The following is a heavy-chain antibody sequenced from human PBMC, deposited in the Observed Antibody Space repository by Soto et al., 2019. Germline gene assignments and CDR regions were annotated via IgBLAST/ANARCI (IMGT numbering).Heavy chain of an antibody. Sequence: SGGSLRLSCAASGFTFSFYAMHWVRRAPGKGLEWVAVVSFDGSNKYYADSVKGRFTISRDNVKNTLYLQMNSLRAEDTAVYFCARDTQLWRLDSWGHGTLVTVSS. CDR1: GFTFSFYA. CDR3: ARDTQLWRLDS. D-gene: IGHD5-18*01. J-gene: IGHJ5*01. CDR2: VSFDGSNK. V-gene: IGHV3-30*03.